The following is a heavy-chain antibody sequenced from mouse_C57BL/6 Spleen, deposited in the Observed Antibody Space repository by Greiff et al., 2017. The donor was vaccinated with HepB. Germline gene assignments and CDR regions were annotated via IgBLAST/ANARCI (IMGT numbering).Heavy chain of an antibody. V-gene: IGHV5-9*01. CDR3: ARDGSSSYFDY. D-gene: IGHD1-1*01. CDR1: GFTFSSYT. J-gene: IGHJ2*01. Sequence: VQLKESGGGLVKPGGSLKLSCAASGFTFSSYTMSWVRQTPEKRLEWVATISGGGGNTYYPDSVKGRFTISRDNAKNTLYLQMSSLRSEDTALYYCARDGSSSYFDYWGQGTTLTVSS. CDR2: ISGGGGNT.